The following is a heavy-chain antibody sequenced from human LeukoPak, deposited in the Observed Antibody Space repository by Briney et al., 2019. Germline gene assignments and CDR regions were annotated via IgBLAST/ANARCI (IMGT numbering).Heavy chain of an antibody. V-gene: IGHV4-61*02. D-gene: IGHD3-22*01. CDR3: ARDPWFYYDSGGYFQT. J-gene: IGHJ4*02. Sequence: PSETLSLTCTVSGGSVSSGGYYWSWIRQPAGKGLEWIGRIYTSGTTNYNPSLKSRVTISVDTSKNQFSLKLSSVTAADTAVYYCARDPWFYYDSGGYFQTWGQGTLVTVSS. CDR1: GGSVSSGGYY. CDR2: IYTSGTT.